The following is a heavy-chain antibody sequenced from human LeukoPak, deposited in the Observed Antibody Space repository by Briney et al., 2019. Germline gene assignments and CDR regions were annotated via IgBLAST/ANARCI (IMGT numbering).Heavy chain of an antibody. Sequence: PSETLSLTCTVSGYSISSGYYWGWIRQPPGKGLEWIGSIYHSGRTFYNPSLKSRVTISVDTSKNQFSLKLSSVTAADTAVYYCARRFEDDILTGYPEIHYYYYYMDVWGKGTTVTISS. D-gene: IGHD3-9*01. CDR3: ARRFEDDILTGYPEIHYYYYYMDV. CDR1: GYSISSGYY. J-gene: IGHJ6*03. CDR2: IYHSGRT. V-gene: IGHV4-38-2*02.